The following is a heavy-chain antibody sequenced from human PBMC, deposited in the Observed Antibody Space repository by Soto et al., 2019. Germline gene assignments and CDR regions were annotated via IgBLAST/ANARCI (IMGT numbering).Heavy chain of an antibody. Sequence: QVQLVQSGAEVKRPGSSVKVSCKASGDTFNFYSINWVRQAPGLGLEWMGRVNPIVSMSNYAQKFQGRVTLTADNSTRPAYMELSSLRSEDTAFYYCASSYGSGYRAFDYWGQGALVTVSS. V-gene: IGHV1-69*02. J-gene: IGHJ4*02. D-gene: IGHD3-10*01. CDR2: VNPIVSMS. CDR1: GDTFNFYS. CDR3: ASSYGSGYRAFDY.